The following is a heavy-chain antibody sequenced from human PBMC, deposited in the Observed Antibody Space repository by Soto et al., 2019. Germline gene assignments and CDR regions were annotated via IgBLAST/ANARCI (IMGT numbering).Heavy chain of an antibody. CDR2: IKSNTDGGTT. V-gene: IGHV3-15*01. CDR3: STGVAAARYFFDF. CDR1: GFTFSNAW. D-gene: IGHD6-13*01. J-gene: IGHJ4*02. Sequence: GGSLRLSCAASGFTFSNAWMSWVRQAPGKGLEWLGRIKSNTDGGTTDYAAPVKGRFTISRDDSKNTLFLQMNSLKTEDTAVYYCSTGVAAARYFFDFSGQGT.